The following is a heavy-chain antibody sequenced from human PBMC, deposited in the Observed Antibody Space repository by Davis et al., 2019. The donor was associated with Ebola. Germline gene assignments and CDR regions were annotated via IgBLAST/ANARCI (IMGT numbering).Heavy chain of an antibody. D-gene: IGHD3-10*01. CDR1: GFTFSDYY. J-gene: IGHJ4*02. V-gene: IGHV3-11*05. Sequence: GESLKISCAASGFTFSDYYMSWIRQAPGKGLEWVSYISSSSSYTNYADSVKGRFTISRDNAKNSLYLQMNSLRAEDTALYYCAKATSLWFGELRVDYFDYWGQGTLVTVSS. CDR3: AKATSLWFGELRVDYFDY. CDR2: ISSSSSYT.